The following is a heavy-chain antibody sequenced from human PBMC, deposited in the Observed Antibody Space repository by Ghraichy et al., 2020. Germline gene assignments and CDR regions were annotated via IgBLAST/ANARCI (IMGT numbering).Heavy chain of an antibody. CDR1: GFTVSSNY. CDR2: IYSDGSS. Sequence: LSLTCAASGFTVSSNYMSWVRQAPGKGLEWVSIIYSDGSSDFADSVKGRFTISRDNSKNTLYLQMNSLRAEDAAVYYCAKTYFYDNNGYYYFDHWGQGTLVTVSS. D-gene: IGHD3-22*01. V-gene: IGHV3-66*02. J-gene: IGHJ4*02. CDR3: AKTYFYDNNGYYYFDH.